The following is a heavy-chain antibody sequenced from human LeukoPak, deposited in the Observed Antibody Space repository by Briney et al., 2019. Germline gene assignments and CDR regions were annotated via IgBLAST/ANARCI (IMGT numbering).Heavy chain of an antibody. CDR2: IYYSGST. V-gene: IGHV4-59*08. CDR1: GGSISSYY. Sequence: PSETLSLTCTVPGGSISSYYWSWIRQSPGKGLEWIGYIYYSGSTNYNPSLKSRVTISVDTSKNQFSLKLSSVTAADTAVYYCARSYSGSRRGVFDYWGQGTLVTVSS. D-gene: IGHD1-26*01. J-gene: IGHJ4*02. CDR3: ARSYSGSRRGVFDY.